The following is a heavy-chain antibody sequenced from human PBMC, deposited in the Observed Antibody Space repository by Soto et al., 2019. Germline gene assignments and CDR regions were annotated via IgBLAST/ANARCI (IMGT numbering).Heavy chain of an antibody. D-gene: IGHD6-13*01. CDR3: AKDRGLVLSFYFDY. CDR2: ISWNSGSI. Sequence: EVQLVESGGGLVQPARSLRLSCAASGFTFDDYAMHWVRQAPGKGLEWVSGISWNSGSIGYADSVKGRFTISRDNAKNSLYLQINSLRAEDTALYYCAKDRGLVLSFYFDYWGQGTLVTVPS. J-gene: IGHJ4*02. V-gene: IGHV3-9*01. CDR1: GFTFDDYA.